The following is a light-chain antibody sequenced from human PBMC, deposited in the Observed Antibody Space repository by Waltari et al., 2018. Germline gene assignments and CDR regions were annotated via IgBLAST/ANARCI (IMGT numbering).Light chain of an antibody. V-gene: IGLV7-43*01. J-gene: IGLJ3*02. CDR3: LLYYGGPWV. Sequence: QTVVTQEPSLPVSPGGTVTLTCASSPGAVTSDYYPNWFQQKPGQAPRSLIHITSVGYYLTPIRFSGSPREGKSALTLSGVQPEDDADYYCLLYYGGPWVFGGGTKVTVL. CDR2: ITS. CDR1: PGAVTSDYY.